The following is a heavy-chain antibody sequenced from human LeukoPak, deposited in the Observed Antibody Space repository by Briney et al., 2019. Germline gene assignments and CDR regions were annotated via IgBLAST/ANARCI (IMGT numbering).Heavy chain of an antibody. Sequence: ASVKVSCKASGYTFTSYDINWVRQATGQGLEWMGWMNPNSGNTDYAQKFQGRVTMTRNTSINTAYMELSSLRSEDTAVYYCARSDNSYGPYYYYYMDVWGKGTTVTISS. CDR3: ARSDNSYGPYYYYYMDV. J-gene: IGHJ6*03. CDR2: MNPNSGNT. CDR1: GYTFTSYD. V-gene: IGHV1-8*01. D-gene: IGHD5-18*01.